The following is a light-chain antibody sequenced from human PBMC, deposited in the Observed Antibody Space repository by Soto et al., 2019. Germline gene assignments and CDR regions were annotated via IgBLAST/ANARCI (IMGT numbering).Light chain of an antibody. Sequence: DIQVTQSPSTLSASVGDRVTITCRASQPVGDSLAWFQQTPGKAPRLLIYKASTLQGGVPSRFNGSGSGTEFTLSISSLRPDDFGTYYCQQYNEYSKTFGQGTTVDIK. CDR3: QQYNEYSKT. V-gene: IGKV1-5*03. CDR2: KAS. J-gene: IGKJ1*01. CDR1: QPVGDS.